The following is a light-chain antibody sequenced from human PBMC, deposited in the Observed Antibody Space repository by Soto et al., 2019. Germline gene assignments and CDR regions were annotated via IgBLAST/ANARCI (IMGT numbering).Light chain of an antibody. V-gene: IGLV1-40*01. CDR1: SSNIGAGYD. CDR3: QSYDSSLSVLYV. J-gene: IGLJ1*01. CDR2: GNS. Sequence: QSVLTQPPSVSGAPGQRVTISCTGSSSNIGAGYDVHWYQQLPGTAPKLLIYGNSNRPSGVPDRFSGSKSGTSASLAITGLQAEDEADYYCQSYDSSLSVLYVFGTGTKLPVL.